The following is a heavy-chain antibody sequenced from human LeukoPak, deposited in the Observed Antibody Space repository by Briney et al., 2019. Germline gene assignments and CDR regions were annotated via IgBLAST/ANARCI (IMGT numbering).Heavy chain of an antibody. Sequence: PSETLSLTCTVSGGSINNYYWSWIRQPPGKGLEWIGYIYDSGNSNYSPSLKSRVTISVDTSKNQFSLKLTSVTAADTAVYYCAGLAAAGTGYWGQGTLVTVSS. CDR1: GGSINNYY. D-gene: IGHD6-13*01. CDR2: IYDSGNS. V-gene: IGHV4-59*01. J-gene: IGHJ4*02. CDR3: AGLAAAGTGY.